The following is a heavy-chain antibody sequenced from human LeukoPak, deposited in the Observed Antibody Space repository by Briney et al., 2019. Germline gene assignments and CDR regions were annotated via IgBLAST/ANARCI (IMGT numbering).Heavy chain of an antibody. CDR2: INAATGNT. CDR1: GYTFTNYA. V-gene: IGHV1-3*01. J-gene: IGHJ4*02. Sequence: ASVKVSCKASGYTFTNYAIHWVRQAPGQRLELMGWINAATGNTKYSQNFQGRITITRDTSASTAYMELNSLRSDDTAVYYCARDRGYLRPFDYWGQGTLVTVSS. D-gene: IGHD6-25*01. CDR3: ARDRGYLRPFDY.